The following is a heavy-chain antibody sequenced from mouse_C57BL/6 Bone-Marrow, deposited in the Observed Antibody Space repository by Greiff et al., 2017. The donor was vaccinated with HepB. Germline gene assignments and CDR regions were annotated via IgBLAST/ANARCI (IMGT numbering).Heavy chain of an antibody. CDR1: GFTFSSYG. J-gene: IGHJ3*01. CDR3: ARHKTGTFAY. CDR2: ISSGGSYT. Sequence: EVMLVESGGDLVKPGGSLKLSCAASGFTFSSYGMSWVRQTPDKRLEWVATISSGGSYTYYPDSVKGRFTIFRDNAKNTLYLQMSSLKSEDTAMYYCARHKTGTFAYWGQGTLVTVSA. D-gene: IGHD4-1*01. V-gene: IGHV5-6*01.